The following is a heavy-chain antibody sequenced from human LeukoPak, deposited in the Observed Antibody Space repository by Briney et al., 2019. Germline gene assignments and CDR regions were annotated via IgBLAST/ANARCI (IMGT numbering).Heavy chain of an antibody. V-gene: IGHV3-23*01. CDR2: IAPGGGNP. CDR3: AKSPRVPASWVRPGFDY. Sequence: GGSLRLSCAASGFTFSSYGMHWVRQAPGKGLEWVSTIAPGGGNPDYADSVRGRFTLSRDNSKNTLSLHMSSLTVDNTAVYCCAKSPRVPASWVRPGFDYWGQGTLVIVSS. CDR1: GFTFSSYG. D-gene: IGHD2-2*01. J-gene: IGHJ4*02.